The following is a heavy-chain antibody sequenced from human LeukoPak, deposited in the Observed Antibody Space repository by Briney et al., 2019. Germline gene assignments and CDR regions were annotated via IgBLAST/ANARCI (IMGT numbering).Heavy chain of an antibody. CDR1: GGSFSDYY. CDR3: ATYPFRGATHYFDY. V-gene: IGHV4-59*01. J-gene: IGHJ4*02. Sequence: SETLSLTCAVYGGSFSDYYWSWIRQPPGKGLEWIAYIYYSGSTNYNPSLKSRVTISVDTSKNQFSLNLSSVTAADTAVYYCATYPFRGATHYFDYWGQGILVTVSS. CDR2: IYYSGST. D-gene: IGHD3-10*01.